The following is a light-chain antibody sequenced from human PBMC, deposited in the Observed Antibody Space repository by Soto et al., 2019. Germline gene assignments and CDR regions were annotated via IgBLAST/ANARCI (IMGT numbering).Light chain of an antibody. J-gene: IGKJ1*01. CDR1: ESVSSH. Sequence: IGMPQSPSTLSVSPGERATLSCRASESVSSHLAWYQQKPGQAPRLLIYDASTRATGIPDRFSGSGSGTDFTLTISRLEPEDFAVYYCQPSGSSLTFGQGTKVDIK. CDR3: QPSGSSLT. V-gene: IGKV3-20*01. CDR2: DAS.